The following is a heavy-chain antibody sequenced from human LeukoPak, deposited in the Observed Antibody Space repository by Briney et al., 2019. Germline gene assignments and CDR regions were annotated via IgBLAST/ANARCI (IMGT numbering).Heavy chain of an antibody. CDR3: AKGQELDDGVFDS. CDR1: GFTFSSIA. Sequence: PGGSLRLSCAASGFTFSSIAMTWVRQAAGKWLDWVSTIRSNGETTYNADSVKGRFTISRDNSKKTLYLQLNSLRVEDTAIYYCAKGQELDDGVFDSWGQGTLVTVSS. CDR2: IRSNGETT. D-gene: IGHD1-1*01. J-gene: IGHJ4*02. V-gene: IGHV3-23*01.